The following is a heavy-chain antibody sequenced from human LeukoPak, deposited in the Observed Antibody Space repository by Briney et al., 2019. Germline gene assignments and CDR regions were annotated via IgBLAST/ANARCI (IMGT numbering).Heavy chain of an antibody. D-gene: IGHD3-3*01. J-gene: IGHJ5*02. Sequence: SGPTLVNPTETLTLTCTVSGFSLSNARMGVSWIRQPPGKALEWLAHIFSNDEKSYSTSLKSRLTTSKDTSKSQVVLTMTNMDPVDTATYYCARMGRYDFWSGYQGNWFDPWGQGTLVTVSS. CDR2: IFSNDEK. V-gene: IGHV2-26*01. CDR1: GFSLSNARMG. CDR3: ARMGRYDFWSGYQGNWFDP.